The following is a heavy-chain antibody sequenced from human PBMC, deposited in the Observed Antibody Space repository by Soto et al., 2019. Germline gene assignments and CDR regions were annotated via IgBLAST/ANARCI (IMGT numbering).Heavy chain of an antibody. J-gene: IGHJ3*02. CDR2: VDYRGTT. CDR3: AGEPMAGPKAHSVDI. D-gene: IGHD6-19*01. V-gene: IGHV4-59*01. Sequence: QVQLQESGPGLVKPSETLSLICTVSGGSIRNYYWTWIRQPPGKRLEWVGYVDYRGTTNYNPSLKIRVTISVDTSKDQFSLKITSVTAADTALYYCAGEPMAGPKAHSVDIWGQGTMVTVSS. CDR1: GGSIRNYY.